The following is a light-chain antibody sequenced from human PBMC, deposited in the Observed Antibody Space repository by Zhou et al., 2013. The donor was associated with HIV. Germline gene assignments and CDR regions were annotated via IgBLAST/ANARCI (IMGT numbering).Light chain of an antibody. CDR3: QQYGHWLGT. V-gene: IGKV1-33*01. CDR2: DAS. CDR1: QEISTS. Sequence: DIQMTQSPSSLSASIGDTVTITCQASQEISTSVDWYQQKPGKAPKLLIHDASDLEAGVPPRFSGDVFRTQFTLTISGLQSEDFAVYYCQQYGHWLGTFGQGSKVEVK. J-gene: IGKJ1*01.